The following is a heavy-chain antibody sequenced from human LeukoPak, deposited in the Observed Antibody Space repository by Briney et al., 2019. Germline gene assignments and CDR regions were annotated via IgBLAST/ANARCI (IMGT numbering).Heavy chain of an antibody. V-gene: IGHV3-15*01. Sequence: TSGGSLRLSCAVSGFTSSNAWMSWVRQAPGKGLEWVGRIKSKTDGGTRDYAAPVKGRFTISRDDSKNTLYLQMNSLKTEDTAVYYCTTFDYAAFLIWSQGTMVTVSS. CDR1: GFTSSNAW. CDR2: IKSKTDGGTR. CDR3: TTFDYAAFLI. D-gene: IGHD4/OR15-4a*01. J-gene: IGHJ3*02.